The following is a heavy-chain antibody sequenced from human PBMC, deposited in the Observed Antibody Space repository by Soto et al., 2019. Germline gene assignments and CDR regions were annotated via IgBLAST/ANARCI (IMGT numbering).Heavy chain of an antibody. CDR2: INDRGSI. CDR1: GGSFSGYY. J-gene: IGHJ2*01. V-gene: IGHV4-34*01. D-gene: IGHD3-9*01. Sequence: QVQLQQWGAGPLRPLETLSLTCGVSGGSFSGYYWAWIRQSPGKGLEWIGEINDRGSINYNPSLKSRVSISVDTSKNHYSRSLRSVTAADTAVYYCARESHDILTGPPWVWYFDLWGRGTLVNVSS. CDR3: ARESHDILTGPPWVWYFDL.